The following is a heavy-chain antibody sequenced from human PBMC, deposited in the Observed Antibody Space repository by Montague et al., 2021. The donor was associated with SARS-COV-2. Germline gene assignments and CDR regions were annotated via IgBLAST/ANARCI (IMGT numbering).Heavy chain of an antibody. D-gene: IGHD3-22*01. CDR3: ARDTRYYYDSSCYPDY. V-gene: IGHV3-48*03. Sequence: SLRLSCAAFGFSISSYELDWVRQAPGKGLEWISGITSSDSTTYYADSVKGRFTISRDNAKNSVSLQMNSLRAEDTAVYYCARDTRYYYDSSCYPDYWGQGTLVTVSS. J-gene: IGHJ4*02. CDR2: ITSSDSTT. CDR1: GFSISSYE.